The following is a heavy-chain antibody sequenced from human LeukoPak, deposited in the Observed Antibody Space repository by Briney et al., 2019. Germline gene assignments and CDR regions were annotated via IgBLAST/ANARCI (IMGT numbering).Heavy chain of an antibody. Sequence: SETLSLTCAVYGGSFSSYYWSWICQPPGKGLEWIGVINHSGSTNYNPSLKSPVTISEDTYKNQFSLKLSSVTAADTAVYYCARESIGWTDSAGHYYYMDVWGKGTTVTVSS. V-gene: IGHV4-34*01. J-gene: IGHJ6*03. CDR1: GGSFSSYY. D-gene: IGHD6-19*01. CDR2: INHSGST. CDR3: ARESIGWTDSAGHYYYMDV.